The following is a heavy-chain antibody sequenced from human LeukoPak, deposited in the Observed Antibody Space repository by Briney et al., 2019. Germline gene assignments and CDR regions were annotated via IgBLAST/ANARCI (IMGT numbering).Heavy chain of an antibody. D-gene: IGHD3-3*01. CDR2: INHSGST. CDR1: GGSISSGSYY. V-gene: IGHV4-39*07. Sequence: SQTLSLTCTVSGGSISSGSYYWSWIRQPPGKGLEWIGEINHSGSTNYNPSLKSRVTISVDTSKNQFSLKLSSVTAADTAVYYCARTTIFGVVPSDAFDIWGQGTMVTVSS. J-gene: IGHJ3*02. CDR3: ARTTIFGVVPSDAFDI.